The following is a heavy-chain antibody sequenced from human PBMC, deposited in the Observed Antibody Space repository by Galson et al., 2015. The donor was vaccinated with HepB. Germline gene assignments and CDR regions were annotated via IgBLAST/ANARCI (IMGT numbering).Heavy chain of an antibody. Sequence: SVKVSCKASGGTFSSYAISWVRQAPGQGLEWMGGIIPIFGTANYAQKFQGRVTITADESTSTAYMELSSLRSEDTAVYYCARVFDYGDYVEFDYWGQGTLVTVSS. J-gene: IGHJ4*02. CDR3: ARVFDYGDYVEFDY. CDR2: IIPIFGTA. CDR1: GGTFSSYA. D-gene: IGHD4-17*01. V-gene: IGHV1-69*13.